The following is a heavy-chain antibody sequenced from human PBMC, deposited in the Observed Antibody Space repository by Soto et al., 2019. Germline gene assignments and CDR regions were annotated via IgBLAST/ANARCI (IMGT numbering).Heavy chain of an antibody. V-gene: IGHV3-15*01. D-gene: IGHD3-22*01. Sequence: GGSLRLSCAASGFTFSNAWMSWVRQAPGKGLEWVGRIKSKTDGGTTDYAAPVKGRFTISRDDSKNTLYLQMNSLKTEDTAVYYCWYYHDSSGYYSNDAFDIWGKGTMVSV. J-gene: IGHJ3*02. CDR2: IKSKTDGGTT. CDR3: WYYHDSSGYYSNDAFDI. CDR1: GFTFSNAW.